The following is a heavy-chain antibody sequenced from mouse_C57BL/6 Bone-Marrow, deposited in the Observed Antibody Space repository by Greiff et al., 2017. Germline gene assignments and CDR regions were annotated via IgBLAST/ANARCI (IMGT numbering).Heavy chain of an antibody. CDR3: TRSDDGYYGWAY. CDR2: IDPETGGT. CDR1: GYTFTDYE. Sequence: VQLQESGAELVRPGASVTLSCKASGYTFTDYEMHWVKQTPVHGLEWIGAIDPETGGTAYNQKFKGKAILTADKSSSPAYMELRSLTSEGSAVYYCTRSDDGYYGWAYWGQGTLVTVSA. J-gene: IGHJ3*01. V-gene: IGHV1-15*01. D-gene: IGHD2-3*01.